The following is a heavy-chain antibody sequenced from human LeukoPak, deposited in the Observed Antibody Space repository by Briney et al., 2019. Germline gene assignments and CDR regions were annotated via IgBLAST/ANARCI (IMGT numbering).Heavy chain of an antibody. CDR2: ITGSGNST. V-gene: IGHV3-23*01. CDR1: GFTFSNYA. Sequence: PVGCLRLSCAASGFTFSNYAMSWVRQAPWKGLEWVSAITGSGNSTFYADSVKGRFSVSRDNSKNTLYLQMNSLRAGDTAVYYCAKRRSGWYFIDYWGQGTLVTASS. CDR3: AKRRSGWYFIDY. J-gene: IGHJ4*02. D-gene: IGHD6-19*01.